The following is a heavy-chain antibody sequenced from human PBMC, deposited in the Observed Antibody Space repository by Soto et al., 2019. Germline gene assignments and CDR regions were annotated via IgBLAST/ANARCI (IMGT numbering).Heavy chain of an antibody. V-gene: IGHV3-23*01. CDR2: VSGSGDST. J-gene: IGHJ4*02. Sequence: EVQLLESGGGLAQPGGSLRLSCAGSAFTFSSYAMSWVRQAPGKGLEWVSAVSGSGDSTYYADSVKGRFTISRDNSKNTLYLQMNSLRAEDTAVYNCAKGRASDCPGCTQDYWGQGTLVTVSS. D-gene: IGHD2-21*02. CDR1: AFTFSSYA. CDR3: AKGRASDCPGCTQDY.